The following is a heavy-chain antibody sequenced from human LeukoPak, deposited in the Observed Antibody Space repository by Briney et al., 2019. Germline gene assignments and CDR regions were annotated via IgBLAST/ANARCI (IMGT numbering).Heavy chain of an antibody. CDR1: GGSISSSNW. J-gene: IGHJ5*02. Sequence: SGTLSLTCAVSGGSISSSNWWTWVRPPPGKVLELIEKIYHSGGTNYNLSLKSRVTISVDKSKNQFSLNLSSVTAADTAVYYCAREAAGQWFDPWGQGTLVTVSS. D-gene: IGHD6-25*01. CDR3: AREAAGQWFDP. CDR2: IYHSGGT. V-gene: IGHV4-4*02.